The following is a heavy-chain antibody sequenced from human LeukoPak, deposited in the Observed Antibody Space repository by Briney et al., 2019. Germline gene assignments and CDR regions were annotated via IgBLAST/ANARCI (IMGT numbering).Heavy chain of an antibody. CDR2: INAGNGNT. J-gene: IGHJ3*02. CDR1: GYTFTSYA. V-gene: IGHV1-3*03. CDR3: ARAHTDYYDSSGYVIDI. Sequence: GASVKVSCKVSGYTFTSYAMHWVRQAPGQRLEWMGWINAGNGNTKYSQEFRGRVTITRDTSASTAYMELSSLRSEDMAVYYCARAHTDYYDSSGYVIDIWGQGTMVTVSS. D-gene: IGHD3-22*01.